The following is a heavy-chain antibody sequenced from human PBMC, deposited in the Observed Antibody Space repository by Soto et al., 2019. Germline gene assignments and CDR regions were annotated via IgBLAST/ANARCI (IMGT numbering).Heavy chain of an antibody. Sequence: GGSLRLSCAASGFTFSSYSMNWVRQAPGKGLEWVSSISSSSSTIYYADSVKGRLTISRDNAKNSLYLQMNSLRAEDTAVYYCARALRYFDWLSYWGQGTLVTVSS. J-gene: IGHJ4*02. CDR1: GFTFSSYS. D-gene: IGHD3-9*01. V-gene: IGHV3-48*01. CDR2: ISSSSSTI. CDR3: ARALRYFDWLSY.